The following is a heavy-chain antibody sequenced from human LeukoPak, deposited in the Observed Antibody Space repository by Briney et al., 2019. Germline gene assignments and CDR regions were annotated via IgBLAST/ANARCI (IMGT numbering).Heavy chain of an antibody. Sequence: SETLSLTCAVVGGSFSGYYWSWIRQPPGKGLEWIGEINHSGSTNYNPSLKSRVTISVDTSKNQFSLKLSSVTAADTAVYYCARDSKWLQFDYWGQGTLVTVSS. J-gene: IGHJ4*02. CDR2: INHSGST. CDR3: ARDSKWLQFDY. CDR1: GGSFSGYY. V-gene: IGHV4-34*01. D-gene: IGHD5-24*01.